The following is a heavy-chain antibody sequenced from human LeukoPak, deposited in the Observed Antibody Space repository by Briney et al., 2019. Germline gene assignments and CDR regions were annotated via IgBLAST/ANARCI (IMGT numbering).Heavy chain of an antibody. J-gene: IGHJ3*02. D-gene: IGHD1-1*01. CDR3: ATENDDALDI. CDR2: IKQEGSEK. CDR1: GFTFSSYW. Sequence: PGGPLRLSCAASGFTFSSYWMSWVRQAPGKGLEWVANIKQEGSEKYYVDSVKGRFTISRDNAKNSLYLQMNSLRAEDTAVYYCATENDDALDIWGQGTMVTVSS. V-gene: IGHV3-7*03.